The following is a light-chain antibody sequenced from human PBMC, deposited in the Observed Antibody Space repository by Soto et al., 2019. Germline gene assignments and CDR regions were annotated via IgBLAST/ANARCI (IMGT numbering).Light chain of an antibody. CDR3: QHYVNSLWT. CDR2: GAS. Sequence: EIVLTQSPGTLSLSPGERATLSCRARHSLSSSSLAWYQQKPGQAPRLLIYGASSRASGIPDRFSGSGSGTDFTLTISRLEPEDFAVYYCQHYVNSLWTFAQGTRVEIK. J-gene: IGKJ1*01. CDR1: HSLSSSS. V-gene: IGKV3-20*01.